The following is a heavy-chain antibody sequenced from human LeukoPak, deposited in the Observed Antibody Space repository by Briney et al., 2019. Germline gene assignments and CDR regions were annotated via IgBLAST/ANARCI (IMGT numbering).Heavy chain of an antibody. CDR1: GGSFSGYY. D-gene: IGHD2-15*01. J-gene: IGHJ4*02. Sequence: SETLSLTCAVYGGSFSGYYWSWIRQPPGKGLEWIGEINHSGSTNYNPSLKSRVTISVDTSKNQFSLKLSSVTAADTAVYYCARLGYCSGGSCYGPNDYWGQGTLVTVSS. V-gene: IGHV4-34*01. CDR3: ARLGYCSGGSCYGPNDY. CDR2: INHSGST.